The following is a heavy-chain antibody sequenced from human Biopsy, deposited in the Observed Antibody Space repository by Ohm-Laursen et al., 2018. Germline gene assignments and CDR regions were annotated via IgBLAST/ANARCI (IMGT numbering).Heavy chain of an antibody. CDR1: GGTFSSYI. J-gene: IGHJ5*02. CDR2: VMPFFGTA. Sequence: ASVKVSCKVSGGTFSSYIFAWVRQAPGQRPEWMGDVMPFFGTAQYAPKLQGRVSMTADKTTYTAYMELTSLTSEDTAVYFCARHYYDTSGYNWFDPWGQGTLVTVSS. V-gene: IGHV1-69*06. D-gene: IGHD3-22*01. CDR3: ARHYYDTSGYNWFDP.